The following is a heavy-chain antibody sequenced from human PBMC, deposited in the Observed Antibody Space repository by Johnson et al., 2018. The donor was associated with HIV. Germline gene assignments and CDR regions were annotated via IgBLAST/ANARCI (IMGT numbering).Heavy chain of an antibody. CDR3: ARDWDYYDTSGYYYAYMGDAFDI. Sequence: VQLVESGGGLVQPGRSLRLSCAASGFTFDDYAIHWVRQAPGKGLEWVSVIYSGGSTYYADAVKGGVTISRDNTKNSLYLQMSSLRAEDMALYFCARDWDYYDTSGYYYAYMGDAFDIWGQGTMVTVSS. CDR1: GFTFDDYA. V-gene: IGHV3-9*03. D-gene: IGHD3-22*01. CDR2: IYSGGST. J-gene: IGHJ3*02.